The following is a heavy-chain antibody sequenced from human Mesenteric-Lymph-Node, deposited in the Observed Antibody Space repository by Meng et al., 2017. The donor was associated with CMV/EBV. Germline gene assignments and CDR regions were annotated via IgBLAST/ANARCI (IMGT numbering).Heavy chain of an antibody. Sequence: SETLSLTCTVSGGSISSYYWSWIRQPPGKGLEWIGSIYYSGSTYYNPSLKSRITISVDTSKSQFSLKLSSVTAADTAVYYCARYYSSGWSYYFDYWGQGTLVTVSS. CDR1: GGSISSYY. V-gene: IGHV4-39*07. J-gene: IGHJ4*02. CDR2: IYYSGST. D-gene: IGHD6-19*01. CDR3: ARYYSSGWSYYFDY.